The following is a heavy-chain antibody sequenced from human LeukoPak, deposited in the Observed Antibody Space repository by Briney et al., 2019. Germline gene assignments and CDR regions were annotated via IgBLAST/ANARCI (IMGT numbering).Heavy chain of an antibody. J-gene: IGHJ6*02. D-gene: IGHD3-3*01. V-gene: IGHV4-59*08. CDR1: GGSFSGYY. CDR3: ARLYPRETYYDFWSGYYKGDYYYGMDV. Sequence: SETLSLTCAVYGGSFSGYYWSWIRQPPGKGLEWIGYIYYSGSTNYNPSLKSRVTISVDTSKNQFSLKLSSVTAADTAVYYCARLYPRETYYDFWSGYYKGDYYYGMDVWGQGTTVTVSS. CDR2: IYYSGST.